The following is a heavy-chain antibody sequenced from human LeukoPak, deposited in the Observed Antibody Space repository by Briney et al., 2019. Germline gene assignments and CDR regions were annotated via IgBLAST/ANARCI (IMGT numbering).Heavy chain of an antibody. J-gene: IGHJ4*02. D-gene: IGHD6-19*01. V-gene: IGHV3-66*01. CDR2: IYSGGST. Sequence: GSLRLSCAASGFTVSSNYMSWVRQAPGKGLEWVSVIYSGGSTYYADSVKGRFTISRDNSKNTLYLQMNSLRAEDTAVYYCARDRRYSSGYAVYWGQGTLVTVSS. CDR3: ARDRRYSSGYAVY. CDR1: GFTVSSNY.